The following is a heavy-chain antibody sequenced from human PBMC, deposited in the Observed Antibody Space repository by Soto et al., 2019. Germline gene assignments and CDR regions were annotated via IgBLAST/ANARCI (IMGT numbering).Heavy chain of an antibody. CDR3: ARKVVGATIN. D-gene: IGHD1-26*01. V-gene: IGHV1-8*01. CDR2: MNPNSGNT. CDR1: GYTFTSYD. Sequence: QVQLVQSGAEVKKPGASVKVSCKASGYTFTSYDINWVRQATGQGLEWMGWMNPNSGNTAYAQKFQGRVTMTRNTPRSTAYMKLSSRRSEDTAGYYGARKVVGATINWGQGTLVTVSS. J-gene: IGHJ4*02.